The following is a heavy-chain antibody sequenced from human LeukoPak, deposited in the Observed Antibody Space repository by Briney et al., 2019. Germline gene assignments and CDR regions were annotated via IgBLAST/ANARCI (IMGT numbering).Heavy chain of an antibody. Sequence: GGSLRLSCAASGFTFSDYYMSWFRQAPGKGLEWLSYINGNNGTIYYADSVRGRFTISRDNAKDSVYLQMNSLRGEDTAVYYCVRAYSRGYSDDFDYWGQGTLVTVSS. D-gene: IGHD3-22*01. CDR3: VRAYSRGYSDDFDY. J-gene: IGHJ4*02. CDR2: INGNNGTI. V-gene: IGHV3-11*01. CDR1: GFTFSDYY.